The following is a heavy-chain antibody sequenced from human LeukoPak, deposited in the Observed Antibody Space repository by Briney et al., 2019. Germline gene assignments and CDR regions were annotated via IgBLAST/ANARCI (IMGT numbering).Heavy chain of an antibody. V-gene: IGHV4/OR15-8*01. J-gene: IGHJ6*02. CDR1: GASISSNNW. CDR3: ARVGINPGDHYYSGMDV. Sequence: SSETLSLTCAVSGASISSNNWWSWVRQSPEKGLEWIAEIYHSGSFNRNPSLKSRVTILVDKSKNQFSLNLTSVTAADTAVYYCARVGINPGDHYYSGMDVWGQGTAVTVSS. D-gene: IGHD4-17*01. CDR2: IYHSGSF.